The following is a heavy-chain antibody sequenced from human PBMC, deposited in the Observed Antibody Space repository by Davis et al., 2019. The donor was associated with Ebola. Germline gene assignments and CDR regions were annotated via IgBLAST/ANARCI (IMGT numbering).Heavy chain of an antibody. Sequence: GGSLRLSCAASGFTFSGSSMHWVRHAPGKGLEWVGRIRSTATSYATAYAASVKGRFTITRDDSKNTAYLQMNSLKTEDTAVDYWSRSGPDNWGQGTLVTVSS. CDR3: SRSGPDN. V-gene: IGHV3-73*01. D-gene: IGHD1-26*01. CDR1: GFTFSGSS. J-gene: IGHJ4*02. CDR2: IRSTATSYAT.